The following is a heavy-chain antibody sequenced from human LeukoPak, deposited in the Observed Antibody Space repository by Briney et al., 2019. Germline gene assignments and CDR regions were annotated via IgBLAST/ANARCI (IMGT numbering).Heavy chain of an antibody. D-gene: IGHD7-27*01. CDR3: ARNWGFDY. J-gene: IGHJ4*02. Sequence: ASVKVSCKASGSTFTSYYMHWVRQAPGQGLEWMGVINPSAGSTSYVQKFQGRVTMTRDTSTSTVYMELSSLRSEDTAVYYCARNWGFDYWGQGTLVTVSS. V-gene: IGHV1-46*01. CDR1: GSTFTSYY. CDR2: INPSAGST.